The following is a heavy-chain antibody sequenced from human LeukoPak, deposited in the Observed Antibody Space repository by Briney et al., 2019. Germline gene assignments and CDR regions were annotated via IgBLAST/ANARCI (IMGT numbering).Heavy chain of an antibody. D-gene: IGHD3-10*01. CDR2: IYYSGST. CDR1: GGSISSSSYY. J-gene: IGHJ4*02. Sequence: SETLSLTCTVSGGSISSSSYYWGWIRQPPGKGLEWIGSIYYSGSTYYNPSLKSRVTISVETSKNQFSLKLSSVTAADTAVYYCARGDYYGSGSYYPFDYWGQGTLVTVSS. V-gene: IGHV4-39*07. CDR3: ARGDYYGSGSYYPFDY.